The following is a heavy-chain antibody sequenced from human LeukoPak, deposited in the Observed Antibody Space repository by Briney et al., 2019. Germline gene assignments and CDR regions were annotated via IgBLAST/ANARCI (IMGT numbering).Heavy chain of an antibody. J-gene: IGHJ4*02. D-gene: IGHD4-17*01. Sequence: SETLSLTCTVSGGSSVSSGGYYWTWIRQHPEKGLEWIGYFYHRASYNPSLKGRVTISIDTSKNQFSLRLTSATAADTALYYCVREGEYGEDYYWGQGIQVIVSA. CDR1: GGSSVSSGGYY. CDR2: FYHRA. CDR3: VREGEYGEDYY. V-gene: IGHV4-31*03.